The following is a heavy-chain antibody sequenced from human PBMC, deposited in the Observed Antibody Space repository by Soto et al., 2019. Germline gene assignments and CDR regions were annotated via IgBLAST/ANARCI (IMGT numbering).Heavy chain of an antibody. V-gene: IGHV5-10-1*01. CDR2: IDPSDSYT. D-gene: IGHD3-10*01. CDR1: GYSFTSYW. CDR3: ARITPNYYGSGTDAFDI. Sequence: GESLKISCKGSGYSFTSYWISWVRQMPGKGLEWVGRIDPSDSYTNYSPSFQGHVTISADKSISTAYLQWSSLKASDTAMYYCARITPNYYGSGTDAFDIWGQGTMVTVSS. J-gene: IGHJ3*02.